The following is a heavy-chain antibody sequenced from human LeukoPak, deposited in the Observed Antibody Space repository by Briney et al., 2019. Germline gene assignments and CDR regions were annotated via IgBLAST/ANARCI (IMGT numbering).Heavy chain of an antibody. CDR1: GYTFTGYY. V-gene: IGHV1-2*06. Sequence: ASVRVSCKASGYTFTGYYMHWVRQAPGQGLEWMGRINLNSGGTNYAQKFQGRVTMTRDTSISTAYMELSRLRSDDTAVYYCARDGSANYMDVWGKGTTVTVSS. J-gene: IGHJ6*03. CDR2: INLNSGGT. D-gene: IGHD4/OR15-4a*01. CDR3: ARDGSANYMDV.